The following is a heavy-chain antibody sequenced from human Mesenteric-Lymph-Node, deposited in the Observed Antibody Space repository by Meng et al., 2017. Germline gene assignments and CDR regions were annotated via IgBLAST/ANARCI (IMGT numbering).Heavy chain of an antibody. CDR1: GVPIISTNW. J-gene: IGHJ4*02. CDR3: ARSDTITRRE. Sequence: QVQLHESGPGLVKPSGTLALTRNVPGVPIISTNWWSWVRQPTGKGLEWIGKIYYTGSTNYSPSLESRITISVDTSKNQFSLKLSSVTAADTAVYYCARSDTITRREWGPGTLVTVSS. CDR2: IYYTGST. V-gene: IGHV4-4*02. D-gene: IGHD5-12*01.